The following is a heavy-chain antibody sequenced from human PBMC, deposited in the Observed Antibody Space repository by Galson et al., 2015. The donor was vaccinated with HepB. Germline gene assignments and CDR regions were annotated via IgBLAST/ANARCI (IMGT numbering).Heavy chain of an antibody. V-gene: IGHV1-69*13. J-gene: IGHJ6*03. Sequence: SVKVSCKASGGTFSSYAISWVRQAPGQGLEWMGGIIPIFGTANYAQKFQGRVTITADESTSTAYMELSSLRSGDTAVYYCARAREGYDFWSGYAGYYYYMDVWGKGTTVTVSS. CDR3: ARAREGYDFWSGYAGYYYYMDV. D-gene: IGHD3-3*01. CDR1: GGTFSSYA. CDR2: IIPIFGTA.